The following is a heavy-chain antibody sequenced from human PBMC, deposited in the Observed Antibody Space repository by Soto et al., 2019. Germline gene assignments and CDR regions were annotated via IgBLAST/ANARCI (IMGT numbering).Heavy chain of an antibody. Sequence: EVQLLESGGGLVQPGGSLRLSCAASGFTFSSYAMSCVRQAPGKGLEWVSAISGSGGSTYYADPVQGRFTISRDNSKNTLYLQMNSLRAEDTAVYDCSKEPDYGDYVFWCQGTLVTVSS. CDR1: GFTFSSYA. J-gene: IGHJ4*02. V-gene: IGHV3-23*01. D-gene: IGHD4-17*01. CDR2: ISGSGGST. CDR3: SKEPDYGDYVF.